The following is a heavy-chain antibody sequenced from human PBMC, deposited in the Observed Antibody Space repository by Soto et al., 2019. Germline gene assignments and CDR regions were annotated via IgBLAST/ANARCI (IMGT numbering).Heavy chain of an antibody. J-gene: IGHJ6*02. CDR3: ARAAREVLRFLEWLPHAYDYYYGMDV. D-gene: IGHD3-3*01. Sequence: PSETLSLTCTVSGGSISSGDYYWSWIRQPPGKGLEWIGYIYYSGSTYYNPSLKSRVTISVDTSKNQFSLKLSSVTAADTAVYYCARAAREVLRFLEWLPHAYDYYYGMDVWGQGTTVTVSS. CDR1: GGSISSGDYY. V-gene: IGHV4-30-4*01. CDR2: IYYSGST.